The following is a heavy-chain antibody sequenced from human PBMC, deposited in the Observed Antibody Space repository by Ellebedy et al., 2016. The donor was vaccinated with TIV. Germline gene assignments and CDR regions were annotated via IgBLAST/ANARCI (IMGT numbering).Heavy chain of an antibody. J-gene: IGHJ4*02. CDR1: GGSISSYY. Sequence: MPSETLSLTCTVSGGSISSYYWTWIRQPPGKGLEWIGYIYYSGSTNYNPSLKSRVTISVDTSKNQFSLKLTSVTAADTAVYYCAREGTTVTHFDYWGQGTLVTVSS. V-gene: IGHV4-59*12. D-gene: IGHD4-17*01. CDR2: IYYSGST. CDR3: AREGTTVTHFDY.